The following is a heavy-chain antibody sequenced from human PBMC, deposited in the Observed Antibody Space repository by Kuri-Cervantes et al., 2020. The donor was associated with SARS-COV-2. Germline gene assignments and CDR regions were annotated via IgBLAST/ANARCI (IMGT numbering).Heavy chain of an antibody. J-gene: IGHJ4*02. CDR1: GGSISSYY. CDR2: IYHSGST. Sequence: GSLRLSCTVSGGSISSYYWGWIRQPPGKGLEWIGSIYHSGSTYYNPSLKSRVTISVDTSKNQFSLKLSSVTAADTAVYYCARGPAHDFWSGYRFDYWGRGTLVTVSS. V-gene: IGHV4-38-2*02. D-gene: IGHD3-3*01. CDR3: ARGPAHDFWSGYRFDY.